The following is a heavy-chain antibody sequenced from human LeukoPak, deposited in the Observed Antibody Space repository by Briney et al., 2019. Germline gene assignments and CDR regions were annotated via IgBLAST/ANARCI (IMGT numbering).Heavy chain of an antibody. CDR2: IIPVFGTA. CDR3: AGGPRATYYYDSSGFDGAFEV. V-gene: IGHV1-69*15. CDR1: RVTFSSYS. D-gene: IGHD3-22*01. Sequence: ASVRVSCKASRVTFSSYSVSWVRQAPGQGPEWMGRIIPVFGTANYAQQFHGRVVITADESTSTVHMEMSSLRSDDTAMYYCAGGPRATYYYDSSGFDGAFEVWGQGTMVTVSS. J-gene: IGHJ3*01.